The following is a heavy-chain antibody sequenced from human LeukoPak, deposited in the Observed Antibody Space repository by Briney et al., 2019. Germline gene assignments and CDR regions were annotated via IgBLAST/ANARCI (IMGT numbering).Heavy chain of an antibody. CDR2: IYHSGTT. D-gene: IGHD2-2*01. CDR3: VRLRTGMPNWFDP. V-gene: IGHV4-39*01. CDR1: GGSIISSSFN. Sequence: SETLSLTCTVSGGSIISSSFNWGWIRQSPGEGLEWIATIYHSGTTYYNPSLKSRVTISVDTSNNQFSLKLNSVTVADTAVYYCVRLRTGMPNWFDPWGRGTLVTVSS. J-gene: IGHJ5*02.